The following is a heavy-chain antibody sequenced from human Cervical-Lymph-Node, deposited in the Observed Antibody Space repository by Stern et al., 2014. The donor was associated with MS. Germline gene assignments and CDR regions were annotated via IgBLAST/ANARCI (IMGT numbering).Heavy chain of an antibody. CDR1: GFTFDDYA. J-gene: IGHJ2*01. V-gene: IGHV3-9*01. CDR3: AKDAWGSGWSHWYFDL. D-gene: IGHD6-19*01. Sequence: EVQLVESGGGLIQPGRSLRLFCAASGFTFDDYAMHWVRPAPGKGLEWVSGISGNSGTTAYADSVKGRFTISRDNAKESLYLQMDSLRVEDTALYYCAKDAWGSGWSHWYFDLWGRGTLVTVSS. CDR2: ISGNSGTT.